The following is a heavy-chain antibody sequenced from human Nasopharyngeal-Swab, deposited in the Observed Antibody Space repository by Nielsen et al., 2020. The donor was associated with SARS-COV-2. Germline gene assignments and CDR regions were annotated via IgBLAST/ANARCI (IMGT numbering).Heavy chain of an antibody. CDR1: GGTFSSYA. CDR3: ARSVVVILGDYYYYYDMDV. CDR2: IIPIFGTA. J-gene: IGHJ6*02. D-gene: IGHD2-15*01. V-gene: IGHV1-69*13. Sequence: SVKVSCKASGGTFSSYAISWVRQAPGQGLEWMGGIIPIFGTANYAQKFQGRVTITADESTSTAYMELSSLRSEDTAVYYCARSVVVILGDYYYYYDMDVWGQGTTVTVSS.